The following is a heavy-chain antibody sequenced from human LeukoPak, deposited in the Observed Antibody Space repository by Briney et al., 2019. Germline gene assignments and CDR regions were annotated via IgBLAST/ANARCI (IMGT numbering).Heavy chain of an antibody. CDR2: ISGNGGST. V-gene: IGHV3-23*01. CDR1: GFTFSSYA. D-gene: IGHD3-10*01. CDR3: AKGARYYYGSGSYLGY. Sequence: PGGSLRLSCAASGFTFSSYAMSWVRQAPGKGLEWVSAISGNGGSTYYADSVKGRFTISRDNSKNTLYLQMNSLRAEDTAVYYCAKGARYYYGSGSYLGYWGQGTLVTVSS. J-gene: IGHJ4*02.